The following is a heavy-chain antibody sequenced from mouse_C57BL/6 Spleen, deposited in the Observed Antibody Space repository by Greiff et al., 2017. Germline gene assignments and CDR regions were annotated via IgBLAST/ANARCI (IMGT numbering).Heavy chain of an antibody. J-gene: IGHJ4*01. Sequence: VQLQQSVAELVRPGASVKLSCKASGYTFNNTYMHWVKQRPGQGLEWIGRIYPSNGNTKYTQKFKGKATITVDTSSNTAYLQLSSLTSEDSDSYYCARGGAMDYWGQGTSVTVSS. V-gene: IGHV14-3*01. CDR2: IYPSNGNT. CDR3: ARGGAMDY. CDR1: GYTFNNTY.